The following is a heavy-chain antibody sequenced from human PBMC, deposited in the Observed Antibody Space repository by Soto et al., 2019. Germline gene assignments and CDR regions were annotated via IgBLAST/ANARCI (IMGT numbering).Heavy chain of an antibody. V-gene: IGHV3-23*01. Sequence: RRLSCAASGFTFSSYAMSWVRQAPGRGLEWVSAISGSGGSTYYADSVKGRFTISRDNSKNTLYLQMNSLRAEDTAVYYCAIFLGSGGMDVWGQGXTVTVSS. CDR2: ISGSGGST. J-gene: IGHJ6*02. CDR3: AIFLGSGGMDV. CDR1: GFTFSSYA. D-gene: IGHD3-10*01.